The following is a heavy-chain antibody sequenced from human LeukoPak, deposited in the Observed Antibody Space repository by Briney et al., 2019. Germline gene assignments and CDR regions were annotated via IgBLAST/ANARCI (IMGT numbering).Heavy chain of an antibody. V-gene: IGHV3-43*02. CDR2: FSGDGGNI. J-gene: IGHJ4*02. CDR1: GFNFDEYA. D-gene: IGHD4-23*01. CDR3: AASVYGGNTHFDY. Sequence: PGGSLRLSCATSGFNFDEYAMHWVRQTPGKGLEWVSVFSGDGGNIYYADSVKGRFTISRDNAKNSLHLQMNSLRAEDTAVYYCAASVYGGNTHFDYWGQGTLVTVSS.